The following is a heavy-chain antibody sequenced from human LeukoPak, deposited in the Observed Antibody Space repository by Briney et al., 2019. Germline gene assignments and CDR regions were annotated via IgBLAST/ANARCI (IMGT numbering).Heavy chain of an antibody. CDR2: INLGGSEK. CDR1: GFNFNNQL. Sequence: GSLRLSLGASGFNFNNQLMARVRQSPGKGLGLVANINLGGSEKNYADSVQDRFTVSRDNAKNSLYLQMDSLRPEDTAVYYCARAGSYWGARSFYDSWGQGTLVTVSS. V-gene: IGHV3-7*04. D-gene: IGHD3-10*01. CDR3: ARAGSYWGARSFYDS. J-gene: IGHJ4*02.